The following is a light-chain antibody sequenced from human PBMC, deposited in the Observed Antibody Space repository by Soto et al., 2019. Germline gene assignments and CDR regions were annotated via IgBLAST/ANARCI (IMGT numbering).Light chain of an antibody. CDR2: DAS. CDR3: QQSYSTPLT. CDR1: QSFSGT. J-gene: IGKJ4*01. V-gene: IGKV1-5*01. Sequence: DIQMTQSPSTLSASVGDRVTITCRASQSFSGTLAWYQQKPGKAPKLLIFDASSLESEVPSRFSGSGSETDFTLTISSLQPEDFATYYCQQSYSTPLTFGGGTKVDIK.